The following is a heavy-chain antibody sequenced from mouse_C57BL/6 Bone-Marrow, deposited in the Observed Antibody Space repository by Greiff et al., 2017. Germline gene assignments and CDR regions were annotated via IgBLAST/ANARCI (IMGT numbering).Heavy chain of an antibody. CDR3: AREEDYDLAMDY. CDR2: IDPSDSYT. D-gene: IGHD2-4*01. CDR1: GYTFTSYW. V-gene: IGHV1-50*01. J-gene: IGHJ4*01. Sequence: QVQLQQPGAELVKPGASVKLSCKASGYTFTSYWMQWVKQRPGQGLEWIGEIDPSDSYTNYNQKFKGKATLTVETSSSPAYMQLSSLTSEDSAVYYCAREEDYDLAMDYWGQGTSVTVSS.